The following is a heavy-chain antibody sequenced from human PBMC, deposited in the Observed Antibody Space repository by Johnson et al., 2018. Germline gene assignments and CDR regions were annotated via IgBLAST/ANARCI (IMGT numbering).Heavy chain of an antibody. Sequence: VQLVQSGGGLVQPGGSLRLSCAASGFTFSSYDMHWVRQATGKGLEWVSGIGISGDTYYSGSVKGRFTISRENAKNSLYLQMNSLRAGDTAVYYGARGVVVRGAHDYGMDVWGQGTTVTVSS. J-gene: IGHJ6*02. CDR2: IGISGDT. CDR3: ARGVVVRGAHDYGMDV. V-gene: IGHV3-13*01. CDR1: GFTFSSYD. D-gene: IGHD3-10*01.